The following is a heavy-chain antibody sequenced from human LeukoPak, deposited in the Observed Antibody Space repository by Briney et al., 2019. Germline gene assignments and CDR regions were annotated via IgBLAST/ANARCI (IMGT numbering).Heavy chain of an antibody. D-gene: IGHD6-6*01. CDR1: GYTFTGYY. CDR2: INPNSGGT. Sequence: GASVKVSCKASGYTFTGYYMHWVRQAPGQGLEWMGWINPNSGGTNYAQKFQGRVTMTRDTSISTAYMELSRLRSDDTAVYYCARSTLGEYSTYFQHWGQGTLVTVSS. V-gene: IGHV1-2*02. J-gene: IGHJ1*01. CDR3: ARSTLGEYSTYFQH.